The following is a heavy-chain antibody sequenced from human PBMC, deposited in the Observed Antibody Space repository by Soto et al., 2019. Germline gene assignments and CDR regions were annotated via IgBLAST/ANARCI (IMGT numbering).Heavy chain of an antibody. J-gene: IGHJ4*02. CDR2: IYYSGPS. CDR1: GGSVSRDSNF. D-gene: IGHD6-25*01. V-gene: IGHV4-61*01. CDR3: ARGYSRYAH. Sequence: PSETLSLTCTVSGGSVSRDSNFRSWIRQPPGKGLEWIGYIYYSGPSRYNPSLESRVTISIDSSKNQVSLTLTSVTAADTAVYYCARGYSRYAHWGRGTLVTVSS.